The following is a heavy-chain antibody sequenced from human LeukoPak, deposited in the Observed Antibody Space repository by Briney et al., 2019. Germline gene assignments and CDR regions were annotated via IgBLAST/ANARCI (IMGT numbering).Heavy chain of an antibody. CDR1: GFTFSSYA. J-gene: IGHJ6*03. Sequence: GGSLRLSCAASGFTFSSYAMSWVRQAPGKGLEWVSAISGRDGRTYYTDSVKGRFTISRDNSKNTLYLQMNSLRAEDTAVYYCAKVYDFWSGYWEYYYYYYMDVWGKGTTVTVSS. D-gene: IGHD3-3*01. V-gene: IGHV3-23*01. CDR3: AKVYDFWSGYWEYYYYYYMDV. CDR2: ISGRDGRT.